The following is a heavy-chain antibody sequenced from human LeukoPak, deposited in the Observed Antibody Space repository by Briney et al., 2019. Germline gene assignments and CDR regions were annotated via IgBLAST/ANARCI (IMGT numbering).Heavy chain of an antibody. J-gene: IGHJ5*02. Sequence: GGSLRLSCEASGFTFWNYAMNWVRQAPGKGLEWVSTISGTGSSTYYADSAKGCFTISRDNSKDTLFLQLNSLTAADTAMYFCAKASVAIPQYCNSWGQGTLVTVSS. CDR2: ISGTGSST. CDR3: AKASVAIPQYCNS. CDR1: GFTFWNYA. V-gene: IGHV3-23*01. D-gene: IGHD2-2*02.